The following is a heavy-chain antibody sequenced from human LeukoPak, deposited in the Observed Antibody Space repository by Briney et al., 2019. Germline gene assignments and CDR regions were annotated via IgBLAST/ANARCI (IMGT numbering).Heavy chain of an antibody. CDR2: IYCSGST. Sequence: SETLSLNCTVSGGSSSSYNWSWIGQPPGHGWVWIGYIYCSGSTNYNPSLKSRVTISVDTSKNQFSLKLSSVTAADTAVYYCARYCSSTSCPNWFDPWGQGTLVTVSS. CDR1: GGSSSSYN. V-gene: IGHV4-59*01. J-gene: IGHJ5*02. CDR3: ARYCSSTSCPNWFDP. D-gene: IGHD2-2*01.